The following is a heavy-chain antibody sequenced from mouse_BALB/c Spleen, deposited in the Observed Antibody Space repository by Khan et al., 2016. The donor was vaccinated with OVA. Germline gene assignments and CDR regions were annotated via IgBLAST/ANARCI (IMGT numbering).Heavy chain of an antibody. D-gene: IGHD2-3*01. Sequence: QVQLKESGPGLVQPSQSLSITCTVSGFSLTSYGVHWVRQSPGKGLEWLGVIWSVGSTDYNSAFISRLNISKDNSKSQAFFKMNRLQDNEAAVDYCARKDGYYDGLAYWGQGTLVTVSA. CDR2: IWSVGST. CDR3: ARKDGYYDGLAY. J-gene: IGHJ3*01. V-gene: IGHV2-2*02. CDR1: GFSLTSYG.